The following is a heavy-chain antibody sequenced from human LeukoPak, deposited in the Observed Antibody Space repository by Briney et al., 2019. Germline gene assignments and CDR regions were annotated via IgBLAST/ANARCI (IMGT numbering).Heavy chain of an antibody. CDR3: ARLFGSDGY. Sequence: PGGSLRLSCAASGFTVNSNYMNWVRQAPGKGLEWVSVLYSDGRTYYADSVKGRFTISRDNAKNLLYLQMNSLRAEDTAVYYCARLFGSDGYWGQGTLVTVSS. CDR2: LYSDGRT. V-gene: IGHV3-53*01. CDR1: GFTVNSNY. J-gene: IGHJ4*02. D-gene: IGHD2-21*01.